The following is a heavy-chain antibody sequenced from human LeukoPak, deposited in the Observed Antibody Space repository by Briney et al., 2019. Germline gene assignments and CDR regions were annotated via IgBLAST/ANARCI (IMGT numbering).Heavy chain of an antibody. D-gene: IGHD3-10*01. V-gene: IGHV4-31*03. J-gene: IGHJ4*02. CDR2: IYYSGST. CDR1: GGSISSGGYY. CDR3: ARVVKGLKSGFGEFPFDY. Sequence: PSETLSLTCTVSGGSISSGGYYWSWIRQHPGKGLEWIGDIYYSGSTYYNPSLKSRVTISVDTSKNQFSLKLSSVTAADTAVYYCARVVKGLKSGFGEFPFDYWGQGTLLTVSS.